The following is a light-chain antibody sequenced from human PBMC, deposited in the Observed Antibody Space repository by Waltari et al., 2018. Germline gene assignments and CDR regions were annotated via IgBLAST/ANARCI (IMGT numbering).Light chain of an antibody. V-gene: IGKV1-5*03. CDR3: HQYNTLPLT. J-gene: IGKJ4*01. CDR1: ESVKTN. CDR2: TAS. Sequence: DVQLPRSPSTLSASVGDRVTITCRASESVKTNLAWYQHQPGKAPKVLVHTASRLESGVPSRFSGSGYGTEFTLTISSLEPNDFATYYCHQYNTLPLTFGGGTKVAIK.